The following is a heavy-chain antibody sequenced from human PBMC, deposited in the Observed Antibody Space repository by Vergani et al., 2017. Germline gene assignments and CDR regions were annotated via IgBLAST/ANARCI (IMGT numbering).Heavy chain of an antibody. Sequence: EVQLVESGGGLVQPGRSLRLSCAASGFTFDDYAMHWVRQAPGKGLEWVSGISWNSGSIGYADSVKGRFTISRDNAKNSLYLQMNSPRAEDTALYYCAKDITVVPAAMDVWGKGTTVTVSS. V-gene: IGHV3-9*01. CDR3: AKDITVVPAAMDV. CDR2: ISWNSGSI. J-gene: IGHJ6*04. D-gene: IGHD2-2*01. CDR1: GFTFDDYA.